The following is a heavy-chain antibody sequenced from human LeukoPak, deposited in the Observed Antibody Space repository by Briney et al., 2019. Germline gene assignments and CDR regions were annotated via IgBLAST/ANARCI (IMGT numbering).Heavy chain of an antibody. V-gene: IGHV1-2*02. CDR3: ARDGRLTIFVRGIITEGSPPKN. CDR1: GYTFTDSY. D-gene: IGHD3-10*01. J-gene: IGHJ4*02. Sequence: ASVKVSCKASGYTFTDSYMHWVRQAPGQGLEWMGWVNPKTGGTNYAQRFQGRVTMTRDTSIRTAYMELNSLRSDDTAVYYCARDGRLTIFVRGIITEGSPPKNWGQGTLVTVSS. CDR2: VNPKTGGT.